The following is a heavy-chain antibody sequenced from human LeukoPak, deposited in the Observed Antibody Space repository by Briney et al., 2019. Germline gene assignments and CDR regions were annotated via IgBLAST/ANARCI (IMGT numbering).Heavy chain of an antibody. J-gene: IGHJ1*01. CDR3: AKESDYSPAHKFAL. D-gene: IGHD4-11*01. V-gene: IGHV3-23*01. Sequence: PGGSLRLSCAASGFTFNNYLMSWVRQAPGKGLEWVSVLFTGGGRTLYADSVKGRFTISGDTSRTTLYLQMNGLRAEDTAVYYCAKESDYSPAHKFALWGQGTLATASS. CDR2: LFTGGGRT. CDR1: GFTFNNYL.